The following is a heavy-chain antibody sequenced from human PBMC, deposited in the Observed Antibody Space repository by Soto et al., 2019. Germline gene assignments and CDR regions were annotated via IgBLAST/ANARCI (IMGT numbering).Heavy chain of an antibody. Sequence: EVQMLESGGGFVQPGGSLRLSCAASGFTCSSYDMSWVRQAPGKGLGWVSTILVGGSTHYPDSVKGRFTISRDYSKNTLFLQMNSLTAGDTAVYYCAKATAAGGGDFDICGQGTMVTVSS. D-gene: IGHD2-8*02. CDR1: GFTCSSYD. J-gene: IGHJ3*02. CDR3: AKATAAGGGDFDI. V-gene: IGHV3-23*01. CDR2: ILVGGST.